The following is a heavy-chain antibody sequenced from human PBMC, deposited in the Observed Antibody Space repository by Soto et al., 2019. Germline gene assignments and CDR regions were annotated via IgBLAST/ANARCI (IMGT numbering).Heavy chain of an antibody. CDR3: TRACSGGSCYSTSDFDY. CDR2: IRNRPNSYAT. CDR1: GFRFTGSA. Sequence: EVVLVESGGGLVQPGGSLQLSCAASGFRFTGSAIHWVRQAPGKGLEWVGLIRNRPNSYATAYAESLKGRVTISRDDSRNTSYLQVKSLKSEDTAVYFCTRACSGGSCYSTSDFDYWGQGTLVTVSS. V-gene: IGHV3-73*02. J-gene: IGHJ4*02. D-gene: IGHD2-15*01.